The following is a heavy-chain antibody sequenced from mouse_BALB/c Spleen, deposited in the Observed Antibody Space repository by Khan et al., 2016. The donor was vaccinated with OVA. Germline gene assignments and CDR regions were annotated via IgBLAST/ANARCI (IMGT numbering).Heavy chain of an antibody. J-gene: IGHJ3*01. CDR1: GYAFSDYL. Sequence: QVQLKESGAELVRPGTSVKVSCKAAGYAFSDYLIEWVKQRPGQGLEWIGVINPGSGNTNYNEKFKGKATLTADKSSSTAYMQLSSLTSDDSAVDVCVRGGYGTLAYWGQGTPVTVSA. CDR3: VRGGYGTLAY. D-gene: IGHD2-1*01. CDR2: INPGSGNT. V-gene: IGHV1-54*01.